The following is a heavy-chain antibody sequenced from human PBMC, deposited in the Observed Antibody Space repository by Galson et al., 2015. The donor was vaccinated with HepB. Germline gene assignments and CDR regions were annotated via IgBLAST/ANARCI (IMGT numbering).Heavy chain of an antibody. CDR1: GFTFSSYE. J-gene: IGHJ3*02. D-gene: IGHD3-3*01. CDR3: ARGGLTYYDFWSGGGRDAFDI. CDR2: ISSSGSTI. Sequence: SLRLSCAASGFTFSSYEMNWVRQAPGKGLEWVSYISSSGSTIYYADSVKGRFTISRDNAKNSLYLQMNSLRAEDTAVYYCARGGLTYYDFWSGGGRDAFDIWGQGTMVTVSS. V-gene: IGHV3-48*03.